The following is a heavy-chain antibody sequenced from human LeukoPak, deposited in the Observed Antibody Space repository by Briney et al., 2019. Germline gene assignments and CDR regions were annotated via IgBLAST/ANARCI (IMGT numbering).Heavy chain of an antibody. CDR1: GCSFGSSDYY. V-gene: IGHV4-39*01. Sequence: SETLSLTCTASGCSFGSSDYYWGCMRQRPGKGLEWIVRIDDSESIYYNPSLKSRVTISIDTSKNQYSLKLSSATAADPAEYCCARVAMVRGGIDYWGQGTVVSVSS. CDR2: IDDSESI. CDR3: ARVAMVRGGIDY. D-gene: IGHD3-10*01. J-gene: IGHJ4*02.